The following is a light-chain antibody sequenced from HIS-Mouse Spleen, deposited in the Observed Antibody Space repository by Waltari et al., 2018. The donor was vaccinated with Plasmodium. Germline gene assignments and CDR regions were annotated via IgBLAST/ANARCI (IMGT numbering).Light chain of an antibody. Sequence: EIVLTQSPATLSLSPGERANLSCMASQSVSSYLAWYQQKPGQAPRLLIYDASNRATGIPARFSGSGSGTDFTLTISSLEPEDFAVYYCQQRSNWPLTFGGGTKVEIK. CDR2: DAS. J-gene: IGKJ4*01. CDR1: QSVSSY. CDR3: QQRSNWPLT. V-gene: IGKV3-11*01.